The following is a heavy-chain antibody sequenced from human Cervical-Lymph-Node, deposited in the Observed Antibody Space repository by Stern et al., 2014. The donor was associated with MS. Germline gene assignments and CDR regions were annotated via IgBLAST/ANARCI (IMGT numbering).Heavy chain of an antibody. CDR2: ISAYNGKT. CDR3: ARGLLGSENAFDI. D-gene: IGHD2-15*01. V-gene: IGHV1-18*01. CDR1: GYTFTSYG. J-gene: IGHJ3*02. Sequence: VQLVQSGAEVKKPGASVKVSCKASGYTFTSYGISWVRQAPGQGLEWMGWISAYNGKTNYAQKLQDIVTRTSDTSTRTAYRELRSVRSDDTAVYYCARGLLGSENAFDIWGQGTMVTVSS.